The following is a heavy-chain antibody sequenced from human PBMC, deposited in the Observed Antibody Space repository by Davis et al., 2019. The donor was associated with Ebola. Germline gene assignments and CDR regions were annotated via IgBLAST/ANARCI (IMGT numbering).Heavy chain of an antibody. CDR2: IKTDGSTT. CDR1: GFTFSNYY. CDR3: AKAGGSGFSYSGMDV. J-gene: IGHJ6*02. Sequence: PGGSLRLSCAASGFTFSNYYMHWVRQAPGKGLEWVARIKTDGSTTRYADSVKGRFTISRDNAKNSLYLQMNSLRAEDTAVYYCAKAGGSGFSYSGMDVWGQGTTVTVSS. V-gene: IGHV3-74*01. D-gene: IGHD3-10*01.